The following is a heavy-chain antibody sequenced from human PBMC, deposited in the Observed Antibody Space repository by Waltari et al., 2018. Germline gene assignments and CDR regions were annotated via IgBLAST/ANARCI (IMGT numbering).Heavy chain of an antibody. CDR1: DDSISSGDYY. V-gene: IGHV4-39*01. J-gene: IGHJ4*02. CDR3: ARSLHVFKAAAGMFDY. D-gene: IGHD6-13*01. CDR2: IYYSGPT. Sequence: QLQLQESGPGLVKPSGTLSLTCTVSDDSISSGDYYWGWIRQPPGKGLEWIGSIYYSGPTANNPSLRSRVTMSVDTSKKQFSLKLSSVTAADTAVYYCARSLHVFKAAAGMFDYWGQGTLVTVSS.